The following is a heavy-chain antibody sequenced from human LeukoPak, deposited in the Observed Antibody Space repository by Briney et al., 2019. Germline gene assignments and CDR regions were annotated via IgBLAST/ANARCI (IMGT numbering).Heavy chain of an antibody. V-gene: IGHV3-30*02. CDR2: IRDDGSNK. CDR3: AKVLSSSWGYFDY. Sequence: AGSLRLSCAASGFTFSSYGMHWVRQAPGKGLEWVAFIRDDGSNKFYADSVKGRFTISRDNSKNTLYLQMNSLRAEDTAVYYCAKVLSSSWGYFDYWGQGTLVTVSS. J-gene: IGHJ4*02. CDR1: GFTFSSYG. D-gene: IGHD6-13*01.